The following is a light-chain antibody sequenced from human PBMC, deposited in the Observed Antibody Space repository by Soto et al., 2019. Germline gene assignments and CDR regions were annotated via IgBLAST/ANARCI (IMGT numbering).Light chain of an antibody. CDR3: QQLNRYPPT. CDR1: QGVRSY. Sequence: DIQMTPSPSSLSASVSNRVTISCRASQGVRSYLAWYQQKPGKAPKLLIYAASTLQSGVPSRFSGSGFGTDFTLTISSLQPEDLGTYYCQQLNRYPPTFGPGTKVDIK. V-gene: IGKV1-9*01. J-gene: IGKJ3*01. CDR2: AAS.